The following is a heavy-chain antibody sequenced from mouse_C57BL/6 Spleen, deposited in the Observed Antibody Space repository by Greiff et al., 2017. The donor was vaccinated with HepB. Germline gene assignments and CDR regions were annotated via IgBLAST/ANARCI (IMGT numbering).Heavy chain of an antibody. D-gene: IGHD1-1*01. CDR1: GYTFTSYW. CDR3: TRPLYCYGGSFFAY. J-gene: IGHJ3*01. Sequence: EVQLQQSGTVLARPGASVKMSCKTSGYTFTSYWMHWVKQRPGQGLEWIGAIYPGNSDTSYNQKFKGKAKLTAVTSASTAYMELSSLTNEDSAVYYCTRPLYCYGGSFFAYWGQGTLVTVSA. V-gene: IGHV1-5*01. CDR2: IYPGNSDT.